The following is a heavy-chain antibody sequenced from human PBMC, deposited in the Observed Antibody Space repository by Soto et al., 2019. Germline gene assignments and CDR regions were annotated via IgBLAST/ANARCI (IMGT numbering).Heavy chain of an antibody. CDR1: GFTFSSYA. V-gene: IGHV3-23*01. CDR3: AKDMIGDSSGWYTSYFDY. CDR2: ISGSGGST. Sequence: GESLKISCAASGFTFSSYAMSWVRQAPGKGLEWVSAISGSGGSTYYADSVKGRFTISRDNSKNTLYLQMNSLRAEDTAVYYCAKDMIGDSSGWYTSYFDYWGQGTLVTVSS. D-gene: IGHD6-19*01. J-gene: IGHJ4*02.